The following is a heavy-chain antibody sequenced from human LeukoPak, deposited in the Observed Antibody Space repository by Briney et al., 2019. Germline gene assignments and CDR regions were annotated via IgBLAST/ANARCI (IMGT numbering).Heavy chain of an antibody. CDR2: IRQDGGEK. CDR1: GFAFSNYW. J-gene: IGHJ4*02. D-gene: IGHD4-23*01. V-gene: IGHV3-7*05. Sequence: GGSLRLSCAASGFAFSNYWMNWVRQAPGKGLEWVANIRQDGGEKFYVDSVKGRFTISRDNAKNSLYLQMNSLRAEDTAVYYCARDPRYGGNSEGFDYWGQGTLVTVSS. CDR3: ARDPRYGGNSEGFDY.